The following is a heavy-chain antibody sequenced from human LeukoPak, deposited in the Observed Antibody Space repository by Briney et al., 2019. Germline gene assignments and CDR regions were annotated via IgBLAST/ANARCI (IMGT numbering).Heavy chain of an antibody. Sequence: GGSLRLSCAASGFTFSTYTMVWVRQAPGKGLEWVSSISSSSSYIFNADSVKGRFSISRDNAKNSLFLQMNTLRVEDTAVYYCARGIGAQYYFDYWGQGTLVTVSS. CDR2: ISSSSSYI. CDR1: GFTFSTYT. D-gene: IGHD3-10*01. CDR3: ARGIGAQYYFDY. J-gene: IGHJ4*02. V-gene: IGHV3-21*01.